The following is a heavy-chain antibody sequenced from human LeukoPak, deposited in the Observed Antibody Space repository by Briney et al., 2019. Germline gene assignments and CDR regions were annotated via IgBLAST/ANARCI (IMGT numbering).Heavy chain of an antibody. CDR2: IIPIFGTA. Sequence: ASVKVSCKASGGTFSSYAISWVRQAPGQGLEWMGGIIPIFGTANYAQKFQGRVTITADESTSTAYMELSSLRSEDTAVYYCAKGRSLAVAGYVDYWGQGTLVTVSS. V-gene: IGHV1-69*13. CDR1: GGTFSSYA. CDR3: AKGRSLAVAGYVDY. J-gene: IGHJ4*02. D-gene: IGHD6-19*01.